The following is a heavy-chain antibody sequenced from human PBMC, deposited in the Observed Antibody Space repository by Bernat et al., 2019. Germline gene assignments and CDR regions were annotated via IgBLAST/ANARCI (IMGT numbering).Heavy chain of an antibody. J-gene: IGHJ6*02. CDR1: GFTFSDYS. CDR2: VSYDGRNK. D-gene: IGHD6-25*01. CDR3: VRDGAALYYYHGMDV. Sequence: VQLVESGGGVVQPGRSLRLSCVASGFTFSDYSLHWVRQAPGMGLEWVAVVSYDGRNKYYADSVQARFIISRDDSENTLYLQMDSLKSEDTAVYYCVRDGAALYYYHGMDVWGRGTTVTVSS. V-gene: IGHV3-30*04.